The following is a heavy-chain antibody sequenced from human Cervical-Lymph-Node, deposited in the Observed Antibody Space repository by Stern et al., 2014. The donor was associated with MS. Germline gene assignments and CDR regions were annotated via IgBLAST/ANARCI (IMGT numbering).Heavy chain of an antibody. CDR2: ISSNGGST. V-gene: IGHV3-64*01. J-gene: IGHJ4*02. CDR3: ARVRSGWYVYMDY. D-gene: IGHD6-19*01. Sequence: EMQLVESGGGLVQPGGSLRLSCAASGFTFSSYAMHWVRQAPGKGLEYVSAISSNGGSTYYANSVKGRFTISRDNSKNTLYLQMGSLRAEDMAVYYCARVRSGWYVYMDYWGQGTLVTVSS. CDR1: GFTFSSYA.